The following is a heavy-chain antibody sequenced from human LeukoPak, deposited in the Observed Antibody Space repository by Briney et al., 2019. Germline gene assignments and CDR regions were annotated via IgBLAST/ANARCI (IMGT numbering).Heavy chain of an antibody. J-gene: IGHJ5*02. V-gene: IGHV4-39*07. Sequence: SETLSLTCTVSGGSISSSSYYWGWIRQPPGKGLEWIGSIYHSGSTYYNPSLKSRVTISVDTSKNQFSLKLSSVTAADTAVYYCARTAGKGDYVGWFDPWGQGTLVTVSS. D-gene: IGHD4-17*01. CDR3: ARTAGKGDYVGWFDP. CDR1: GGSISSSSYY. CDR2: IYHSGST.